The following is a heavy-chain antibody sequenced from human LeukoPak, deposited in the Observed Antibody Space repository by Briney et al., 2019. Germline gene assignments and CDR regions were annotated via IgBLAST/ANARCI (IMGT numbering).Heavy chain of an antibody. CDR2: IKQDGSER. D-gene: IGHD1-26*01. V-gene: IGHV3-7*01. Sequence: PGGSLRLSCAASGFTFSSYWMSWVRQAPGKGLEWVANIKQDGSERYYVDSVKGRFTISRDNAKNSLYLQMNSLRAEDTAVYYCARVVMYNWFDPWGQGTLVTVSS. J-gene: IGHJ5*02. CDR3: ARVVMYNWFDP. CDR1: GFTFSSYW.